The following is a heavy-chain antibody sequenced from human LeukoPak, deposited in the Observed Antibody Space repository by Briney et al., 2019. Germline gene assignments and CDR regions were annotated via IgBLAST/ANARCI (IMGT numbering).Heavy chain of an antibody. CDR3: AKNARSITMIVVRNDY. Sequence: GGSLRLSCAASGFTFSSYAMSWVRQAPGKGLEWVSAISGSGGSTYYADSVKDRFTISRDNSKNTLYLKMNSLRAEDTAVYYCAKNARSITMIVVRNDYWGQGTLVTVSS. J-gene: IGHJ4*02. V-gene: IGHV3-23*01. CDR1: GFTFSSYA. CDR2: ISGSGGST. D-gene: IGHD3-22*01.